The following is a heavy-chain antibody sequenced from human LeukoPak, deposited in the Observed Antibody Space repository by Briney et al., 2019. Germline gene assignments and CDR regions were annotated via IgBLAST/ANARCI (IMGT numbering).Heavy chain of an antibody. J-gene: IGHJ4*02. D-gene: IGHD6-6*01. Sequence: HPGGSLRLSCAASGFTVSSNYMSWVRQAPGKGLEWVSVIYSGGSTYYADSVKGRFTISRDNSKNTQYLQMNSLRAEDTAVYYCARLEYSSTGNYWGQGTLVTVSS. V-gene: IGHV3-66*02. CDR2: IYSGGST. CDR1: GFTVSSNY. CDR3: ARLEYSSTGNY.